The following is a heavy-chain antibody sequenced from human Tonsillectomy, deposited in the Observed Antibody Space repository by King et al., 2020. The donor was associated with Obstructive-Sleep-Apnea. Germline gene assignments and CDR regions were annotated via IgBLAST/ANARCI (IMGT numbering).Heavy chain of an antibody. J-gene: IGHJ6*02. CDR2: ISSDGNNK. D-gene: IGHD3-10*01. CDR1: GFTFSTYV. CDR3: AGSEGYYYGMDV. V-gene: IGHV3-30*04. Sequence: QLVESGGGVVQPGRSLRLSCVDSGFTFSTYVIYWVRQAPGKGLEWVAVISSDGNNKYYADSVKGRFTISRDNSKNTLYLQMNSLRVEDTAVYYCAGSEGYYYGMDVWGQGAPVTVSS.